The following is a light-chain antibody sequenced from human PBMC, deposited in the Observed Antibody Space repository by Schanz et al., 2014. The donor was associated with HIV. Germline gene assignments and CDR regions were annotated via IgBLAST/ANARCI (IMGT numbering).Light chain of an antibody. V-gene: IGKV3D-15*01. CDR3: QQYNNWPPWT. CDR2: AAS. CDR1: QSVSSN. Sequence: EIVMTQSPATLSVSPGERATLSCRASQSVSSNLAWYQQKPGQAPRLLMYAASSRATGIPDRFSGSGSGTDFTLTISRLEAEDFAVYFCQQYNNWPPWTFGQGTKVEIK. J-gene: IGKJ1*01.